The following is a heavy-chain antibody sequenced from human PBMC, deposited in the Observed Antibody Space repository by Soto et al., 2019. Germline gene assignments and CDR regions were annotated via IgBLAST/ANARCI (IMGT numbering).Heavy chain of an antibody. CDR3: ARPAYDFWSGWVPDYYYYGMDV. V-gene: IGHV1-69*13. CDR1: GGTFSSYA. J-gene: IGHJ6*02. Sequence: VKVSCKASGGTFSSYAISWVRQAPGQGLEWMGGIIPIFGTANYAQKFQGRVTITADESTSTAYMELSSLRSEDTAVYYCARPAYDFWSGWVPDYYYYGMDVWCQGTTVTVSS. CDR2: IIPIFGTA. D-gene: IGHD3-3*01.